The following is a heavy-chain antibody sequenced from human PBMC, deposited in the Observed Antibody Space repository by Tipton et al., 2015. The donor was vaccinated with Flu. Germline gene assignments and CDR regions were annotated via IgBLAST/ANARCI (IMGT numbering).Heavy chain of an antibody. CDR3: ARGNWNSNYDNWFDP. CDR2: IYNTGLT. Sequence: TLSLTCTVSGASVNIENSYWVWNRKSLGRGLEWIGTIYNTGLTNYNPSLKSRVTVSLDMSKNQFSLNVSLVTAADTATYFCARGNWNSNYDNWFDPWGQGTPVTVSS. D-gene: IGHD1-1*01. J-gene: IGHJ5*02. CDR1: GASVNIENSY. V-gene: IGHV4-39*07.